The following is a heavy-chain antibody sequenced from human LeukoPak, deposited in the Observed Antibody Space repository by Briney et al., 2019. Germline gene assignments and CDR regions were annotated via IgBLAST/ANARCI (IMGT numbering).Heavy chain of an antibody. D-gene: IGHD5-12*01. Sequence: GGSLRLSCAASGFTFSSYGMHWVRQAPGKGLEWVAVISYDGSNKYYADSVKGRFTISRDNPKNTLYLQMNSLRAEDTAVYYCAKDLDSGYDYYFDYWGQETLVTVSS. J-gene: IGHJ4*02. V-gene: IGHV3-30*18. CDR1: GFTFSSYG. CDR3: AKDLDSGYDYYFDY. CDR2: ISYDGSNK.